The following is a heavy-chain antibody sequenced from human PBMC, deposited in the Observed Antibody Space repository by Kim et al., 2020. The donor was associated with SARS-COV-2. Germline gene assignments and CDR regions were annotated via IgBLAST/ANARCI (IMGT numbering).Heavy chain of an antibody. CDR1: GFTFSSYG. Sequence: GGSLRLSCAASGFTFSSYGMHWVRQAPGKGLEWVAVIWYDGSNKYYADSVKGRFTISRDNSKNTLYLQMNSLRAEDTAVYYCAKDDGMATTGPFDYWGQGTLVTVSS. CDR2: IWYDGSNK. J-gene: IGHJ4*02. CDR3: AKDDGMATTGPFDY. D-gene: IGHD1-1*01. V-gene: IGHV3-33*06.